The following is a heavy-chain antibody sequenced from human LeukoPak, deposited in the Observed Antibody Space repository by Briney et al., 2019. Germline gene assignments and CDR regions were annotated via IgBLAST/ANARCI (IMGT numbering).Heavy chain of an antibody. CDR3: ARVYSSGFWKEPSYYYYGMDV. CDR1: GGTFSSYA. D-gene: IGHD6-19*01. Sequence: ASVTVSCTASGGTFSSYAISWVRQAPGQGLEWMGGIIPIFGTANYAQKFQGRVTITADESTSTAYMELSSLRSEDTAVYYCARVYSSGFWKEPSYYYYGMDVWGQGTTVTVSS. J-gene: IGHJ6*02. V-gene: IGHV1-69*13. CDR2: IIPIFGTA.